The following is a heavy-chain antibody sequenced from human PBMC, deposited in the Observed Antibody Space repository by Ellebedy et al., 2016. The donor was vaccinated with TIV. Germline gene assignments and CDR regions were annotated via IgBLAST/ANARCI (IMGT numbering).Heavy chain of an antibody. Sequence: GESLKISXAASGFTFSNAWMNWVRQAPGKGLEWVGRIKSKTDGGTTDYAAPVKGRFTISRDDSKNTLYLQMNSLKTEDTAVYYCTTYTIYPGHTRSVPDWGQGTLVTVSS. D-gene: IGHD5-24*01. CDR1: GFTFSNAW. CDR3: TTYTIYPGHTRSVPD. J-gene: IGHJ4*02. CDR2: IKSKTDGGTT. V-gene: IGHV3-15*07.